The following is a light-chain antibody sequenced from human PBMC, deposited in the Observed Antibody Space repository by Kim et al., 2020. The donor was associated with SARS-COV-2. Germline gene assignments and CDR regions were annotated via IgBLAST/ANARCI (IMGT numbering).Light chain of an antibody. CDR2: DAS. Sequence: SLAQGERATLSCRASQSVSSYLAWYQQKPGQAPRLLIYDASNRATGIPARFSGSGSGTDFTLTISSLEPEDFAVYYCQQRSNWPPTFGQGTKLEI. CDR3: QQRSNWPPT. CDR1: QSVSSY. V-gene: IGKV3-11*01. J-gene: IGKJ2*01.